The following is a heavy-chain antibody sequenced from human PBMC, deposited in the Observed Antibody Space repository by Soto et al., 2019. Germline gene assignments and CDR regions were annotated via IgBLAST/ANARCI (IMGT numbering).Heavy chain of an antibody. Sequence: QVQLVESGGGVVQPGRSLRLSCAASGFTFSSYGMHWVRQAPGKGLEWVAVIWYDGSNKYYADSVKGRFTISRDNSKNTLYLQMNSLRAEDTAVYYCARADSIVASYYFDYWGQGTLVTVSS. CDR2: IWYDGSNK. CDR1: GFTFSSYG. J-gene: IGHJ4*02. CDR3: ARADSIVASYYFDY. V-gene: IGHV3-33*01. D-gene: IGHD2-15*01.